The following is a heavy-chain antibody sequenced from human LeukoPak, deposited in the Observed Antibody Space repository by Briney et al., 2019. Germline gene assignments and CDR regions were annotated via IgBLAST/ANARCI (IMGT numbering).Heavy chain of an antibody. Sequence: GGSLRLSCAASGFTFSSYAMSWVRQAPGKGLEWVSAISGSGGSTYYADSVKGRFTISRDNSKNTLYLQMNSLRAEDTAVYYCAKGLRLQYYDSSGYNIGPFDYWGQGTLVNVSS. CDR1: GFTFSSYA. CDR3: AKGLRLQYYDSSGYNIGPFDY. D-gene: IGHD3-22*01. V-gene: IGHV3-23*01. CDR2: ISGSGGST. J-gene: IGHJ4*02.